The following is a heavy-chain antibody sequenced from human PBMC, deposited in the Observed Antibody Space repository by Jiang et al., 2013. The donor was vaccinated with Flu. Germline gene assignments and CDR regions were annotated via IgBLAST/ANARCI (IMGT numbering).Heavy chain of an antibody. D-gene: IGHD2-15*01. CDR3: ARMACSDGSRYDEY. CDR2: VFHTGAP. J-gene: IGHJ4*02. V-gene: IGHV4-39*02. Sequence: LLKPSETLSLTCTVSGGSIGGSDYYWGWVRQPPGRGLEWIGNVFHTGAPEYNPSLKSRLTISVDRSKNLFSLQLTSVTAADTAVYYCARMACSDGSRYDEYWGQGTLVTVSS. CDR1: GGSIGGSDYY.